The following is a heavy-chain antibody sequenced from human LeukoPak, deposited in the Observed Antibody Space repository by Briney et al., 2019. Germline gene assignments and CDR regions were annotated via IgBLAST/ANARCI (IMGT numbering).Heavy chain of an antibody. CDR3: ARRDIVVVPAATNWFDP. V-gene: IGHV4-30-2*01. D-gene: IGHD2-2*01. CDR1: GGSISSGGYY. CDR2: INHSGST. Sequence: SETLSLTCTVSGGSISSGGYYWSWIRQPPGKGLEWIGYINHSGSTNYNPSLKSRVTISVDTSKNQFSLKLSSVTAADTAVYYCARRDIVVVPAATNWFDPWGQGTLVTVSS. J-gene: IGHJ5*02.